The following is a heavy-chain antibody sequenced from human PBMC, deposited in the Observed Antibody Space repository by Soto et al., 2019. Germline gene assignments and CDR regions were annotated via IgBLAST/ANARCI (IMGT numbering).Heavy chain of an antibody. CDR3: ARSGGGGMAAFDP. D-gene: IGHD2-15*01. V-gene: IGHV1-46*01. J-gene: IGHJ5*02. CDR2: INPSGGST. Sequence: GPVQVSCKASGYTFTSYYMHWVRQAPGQGLEWMGIINPSGGSTSYAQKFQGRVTMTRDTSTSTVYMELSSLRSEDTAVYYCARSGGGGMAAFDPWGQGTLVTVSS. CDR1: GYTFTSYY.